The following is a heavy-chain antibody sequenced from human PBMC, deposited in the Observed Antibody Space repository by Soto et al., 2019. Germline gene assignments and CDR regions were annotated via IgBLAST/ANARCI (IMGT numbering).Heavy chain of an antibody. V-gene: IGHV3-23*01. J-gene: IGHJ5*02. D-gene: IGHD2-8*02. CDR3: AKDPKSTVRFNWFDP. CDR2: ISGGGSGT. CDR1: GFTYGSYA. Sequence: EMQLSESGGGLVQPGGSLRLSCAASGFTYGSYAMSWVRQAPGKGLEWVSAISGGGSGTYYADSVKGRFTISRDNSQKTLFLQMNSLRVEDTAIYYCAKDPKSTVRFNWFDPWGQGTLVTVSS.